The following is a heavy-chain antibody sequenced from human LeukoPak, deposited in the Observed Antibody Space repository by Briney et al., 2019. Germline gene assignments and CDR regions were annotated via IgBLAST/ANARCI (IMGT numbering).Heavy chain of an antibody. Sequence: SETLSLTCVVSGYSISSNNWWSWIRQPPGRGLEWIGYMYHTGITSYNPSLRGRVTISLDTSRNQFFLKLSSVTAADTAIYYCARKIDSSGYYQWGQGTLVTVSS. CDR2: MYHTGIT. CDR3: ARKIDSSGYYQ. J-gene: IGHJ4*02. V-gene: IGHV4-28*01. CDR1: GYSISSNNW. D-gene: IGHD3-22*01.